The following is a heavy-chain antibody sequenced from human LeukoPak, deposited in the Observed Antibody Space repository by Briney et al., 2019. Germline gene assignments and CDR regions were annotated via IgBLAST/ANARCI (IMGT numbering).Heavy chain of an antibody. D-gene: IGHD3-3*01. J-gene: IGHJ4*02. CDR2: ISGDSRYI. CDR1: GFTFSSYT. V-gene: IGHV3-21*01. Sequence: GGSLRLSCAASGFTFSSYTINWVRQAPGKGLEWVSAISGDSRYIYYADSVKGRFTISRDNTKNTLYLQMNSLRAEDTAVYYCAKDPTGSYYDFWSGSGWGQGTLVTVSS. CDR3: AKDPTGSYYDFWSGSG.